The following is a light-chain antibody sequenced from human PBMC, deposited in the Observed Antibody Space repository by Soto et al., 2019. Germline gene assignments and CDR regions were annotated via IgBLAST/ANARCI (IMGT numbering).Light chain of an antibody. CDR1: QSVSNNY. J-gene: IGKJ1*01. V-gene: IGKV3-20*01. Sequence: VLTQSPGTLSLSPGERATLSCRASQSVSNNYLAWYQQKPGQAPRLLIYGASSRATDIPARFSGSGSGTDFTFTISRLEPEDFAVYYCQQYSSSPRTFGQGTKVDIK. CDR2: GAS. CDR3: QQYSSSPRT.